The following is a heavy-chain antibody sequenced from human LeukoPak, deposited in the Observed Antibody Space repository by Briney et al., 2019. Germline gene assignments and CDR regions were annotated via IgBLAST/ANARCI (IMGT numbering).Heavy chain of an antibody. V-gene: IGHV3-30*04. CDR1: GFTFSTYA. Sequence: GGSLRLSCAASGFTFSTYAMHWVRQAPGKGLEWVALISYDGSNKNYADSVKGRFTISRDNSKSTLFLQMNSLRAEDTAVYYCAELGITMIGGVWGKGTTVTISS. J-gene: IGHJ6*04. D-gene: IGHD3-10*02. CDR3: AELGITMIGGV. CDR2: ISYDGSNK.